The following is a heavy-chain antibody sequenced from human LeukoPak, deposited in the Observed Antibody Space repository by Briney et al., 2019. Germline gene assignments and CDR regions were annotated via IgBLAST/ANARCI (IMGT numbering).Heavy chain of an antibody. V-gene: IGHV1-8*01. CDR2: MNPNSGNT. J-gene: IGHJ4*02. Sequence: GASVKVSCTVSGYTLTELSIHWVRQATGQGLEWMGWMNPNSGNTGSSQKFQGRVTMTRNTSISTAYMELSSLRSEDTAVYYCARGAPGRFCSGGSCLYFDSWGQGTLVTVSS. CDR1: GYTLTELS. D-gene: IGHD2-15*01. CDR3: ARGAPGRFCSGGSCLYFDS.